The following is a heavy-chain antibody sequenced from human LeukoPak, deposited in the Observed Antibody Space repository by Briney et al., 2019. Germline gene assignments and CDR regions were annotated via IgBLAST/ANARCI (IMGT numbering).Heavy chain of an antibody. CDR3: ARNGYSGYSDY. CDR2: ISGSGGST. V-gene: IGHV3-23*01. CDR1: GFTFNNYA. Sequence: GGSLRLSCAASGFTFNNYAMNWVRQAPGKGLEWVSAISGSGGSTYYADSVKGRFTISRDNAKNSLYLQMNSLRAEDTAVYYCARNGYSGYSDYWGQGTLVTVSS. D-gene: IGHD5-12*01. J-gene: IGHJ4*02.